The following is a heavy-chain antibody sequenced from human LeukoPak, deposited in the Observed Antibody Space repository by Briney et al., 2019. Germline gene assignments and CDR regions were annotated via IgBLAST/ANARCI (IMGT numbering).Heavy chain of an antibody. CDR2: INPKSGGT. V-gene: IGHV1-2*02. Sequence: ASVKVSCKASGYTFTDSYIAWVRHAPGQGLECMGWINPKSGGTNYEQKFQGRVTMTRDTSISTAYMELSSLRSDDTAVYYCARGWSTSWLKEGLRLGDGGQGTLVTVSS. CDR1: GYTFTDSY. CDR3: ARGWSTSWLKEGLRLGD. D-gene: IGHD2-2*01. J-gene: IGHJ4*02.